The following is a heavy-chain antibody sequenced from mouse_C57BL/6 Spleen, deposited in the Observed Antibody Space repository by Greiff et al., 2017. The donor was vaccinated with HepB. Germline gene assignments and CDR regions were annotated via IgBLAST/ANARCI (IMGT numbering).Heavy chain of an antibody. CDR1: GYTFTSYW. CDR2: IHPSDSDT. D-gene: IGHD3-2*02. CDR3: AIGTAQVPYAMDY. V-gene: IGHV1-74*01. Sequence: QVQLKQPGAELVKPGASVKVSCKASGYTFTSYWMHWVKQRPGQGLEWIGRIHPSDSDTNYNQKFKGKATLTVDKSSSTAYMQLSSLTSEDSAVYYCAIGTAQVPYAMDYWGQGTSVTVSS. J-gene: IGHJ4*01.